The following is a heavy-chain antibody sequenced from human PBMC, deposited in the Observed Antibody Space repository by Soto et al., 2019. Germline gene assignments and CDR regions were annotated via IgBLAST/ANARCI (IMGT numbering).Heavy chain of an antibody. J-gene: IGHJ4*02. CDR2: INAGNGNT. V-gene: IGHV1-3*01. CDR3: ARTLAETHDFEN. D-gene: IGHD3-3*01. Sequence: ASVKVSCKASGYTFTTYANHWVRQAPGQRLEWMGWINAGNGNTKYSQKFQGRVSISRDTSASIGYMELSSLSSEDTAVYYCARTLAETHDFENWGQGTLVTVSS. CDR1: GYTFTTYA.